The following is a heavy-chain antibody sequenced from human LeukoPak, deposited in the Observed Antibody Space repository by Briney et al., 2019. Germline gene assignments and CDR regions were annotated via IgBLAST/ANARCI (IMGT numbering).Heavy chain of an antibody. CDR2: IYYSGST. J-gene: IGHJ5*02. CDR1: GGSVSSGSYY. CDR3: ARARGLEGGLSGLYDYVWGSYRYAKTYNWFDP. Sequence: PSETLSLTCTVSGGSVSSGSYYWSWIRQPPGKGLEWIGYIYYSGSTNYNPSLKSRVTISVDTSKNQFSLKLSSVTAADTAVYYCARARGLEGGLSGLYDYVWGSYRYAKTYNWFDPWGQGTLVTVSS. D-gene: IGHD3-16*02. V-gene: IGHV4-61*01.